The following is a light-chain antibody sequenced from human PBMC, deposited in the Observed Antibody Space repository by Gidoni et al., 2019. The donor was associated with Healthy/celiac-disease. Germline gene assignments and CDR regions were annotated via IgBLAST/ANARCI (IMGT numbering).Light chain of an antibody. J-gene: IGLJ3*02. CDR1: SSNIGSNT. Sequence: QSVLPQPPSASGTPGQRVTISCSGSSSNIGSNTVNWYQQLPGTAPKLLIYSNNQRPSGVPYRFSGSKSGTSASLAISGLQSEDEADYYCAAWDDSLNGGMFGGGTKLTVL. CDR3: AAWDDSLNGGM. CDR2: SNN. V-gene: IGLV1-44*01.